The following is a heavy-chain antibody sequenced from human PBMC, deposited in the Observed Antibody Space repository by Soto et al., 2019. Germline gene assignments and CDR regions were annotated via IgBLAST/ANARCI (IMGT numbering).Heavy chain of an antibody. CDR3: ARVPSP. Sequence: SETLSLTCAVSGGSISSGGYSWSWIRQPPGKGLEWIGYIYHSGNTYYNPSLKSRVSISVDRSKNQFSLKLSSVTAADTAVYYCARVPSPWGQGTLXTVSS. J-gene: IGHJ5*02. CDR1: GGSISSGGYS. CDR2: IYHSGNT. V-gene: IGHV4-30-2*01.